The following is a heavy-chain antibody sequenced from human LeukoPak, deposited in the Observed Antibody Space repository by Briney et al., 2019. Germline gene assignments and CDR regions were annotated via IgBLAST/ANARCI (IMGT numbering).Heavy chain of an antibody. Sequence: PSETLSLTCAVYGGSFNDYYWGWIRQPPGKGLEWIGSIYHSGSTYYNPSLKSRVTISVDTSKNQFSLKLSSVTAADTAVYYCARDPIYYYDSSGYRFGAGFDYWGQGTLVTVSS. J-gene: IGHJ4*02. V-gene: IGHV4-38-2*02. CDR1: GGSFNDYY. CDR2: IYHSGST. D-gene: IGHD3-22*01. CDR3: ARDPIYYYDSSGYRFGAGFDY.